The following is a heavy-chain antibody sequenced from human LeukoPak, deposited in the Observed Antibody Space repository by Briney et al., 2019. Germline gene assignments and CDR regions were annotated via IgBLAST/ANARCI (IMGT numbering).Heavy chain of an antibody. CDR2: INPNSGGT. V-gene: IGHV1-2*02. CDR3: ARDLVRKVWKKTYYYDYNWFDP. D-gene: IGHD3-22*01. Sequence: GASVKVSCKASGYTFTGYYMHWVRQAPGQGLEWMGWINPNSGGTNYARKFQGRVTMTRNTSISTAYMELSRLRSDDTAVYYCARDLVRKVWKKTYYYDYNWFDPWGQGTLVTVSS. J-gene: IGHJ5*02. CDR1: GYTFTGYY.